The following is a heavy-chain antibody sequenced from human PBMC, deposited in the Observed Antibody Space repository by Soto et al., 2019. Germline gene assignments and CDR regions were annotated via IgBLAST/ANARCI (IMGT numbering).Heavy chain of an antibody. J-gene: IGHJ4*02. D-gene: IGHD1-7*01. CDR1: GFTFSSYG. CDR3: ARKAGTSGLVSEYYFDY. CDR2: IWYDGSNK. Sequence: GGSLRLSCAASGFTFSSYGMHWVRQAPGKGLEWVAVIWYDGSNKYYADSVKGRFTISRDNSKNTLYLQMNSLRAEDTAVYYCARKAGTSGLVSEYYFDYWGQGTLVTVSS. V-gene: IGHV3-33*01.